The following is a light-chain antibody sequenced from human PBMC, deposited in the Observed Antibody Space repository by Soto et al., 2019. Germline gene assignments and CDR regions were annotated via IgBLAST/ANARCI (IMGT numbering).Light chain of an antibody. Sequence: AIQMTQSPSSLSASVGDRVTITCRASQGIRNDLGWYQQKPGKAPKLLIYAASSLQSGVPSRFSGSGSGTDFTLTISSLPPEDVATYYCQKYNSAPLTFGGGTKVDIK. CDR1: QGIRND. CDR2: AAS. CDR3: QKYNSAPLT. V-gene: IGKV1-6*01. J-gene: IGKJ4*01.